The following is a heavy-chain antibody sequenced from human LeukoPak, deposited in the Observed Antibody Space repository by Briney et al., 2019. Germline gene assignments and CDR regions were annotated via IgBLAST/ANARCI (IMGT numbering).Heavy chain of an antibody. Sequence: GASVKVSCKASGYTFTSYYMHWVRQAPGQGLERMGIINPSGGSTSYAQKFQGRVTITADESTSTAYMELSSLRSEDTAVYYCATAQQTSHPPEDYYDSSGYFRNFDYWGQGTLVTVSS. CDR3: ATAQQTSHPPEDYYDSSGYFRNFDY. CDR1: GYTFTSYY. CDR2: INPSGGST. V-gene: IGHV1-46*01. D-gene: IGHD3-22*01. J-gene: IGHJ4*02.